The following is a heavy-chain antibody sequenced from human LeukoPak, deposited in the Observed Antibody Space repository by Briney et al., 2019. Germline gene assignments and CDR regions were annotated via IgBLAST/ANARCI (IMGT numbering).Heavy chain of an antibody. V-gene: IGHV1-2*02. CDR3: ARRVLVYDILTAYSRYYYYYMDV. J-gene: IGHJ6*03. Sequence: ASVKVSCKASGYTFTGYYMHWVRQAPGQGLEWMGWINPNSGGTNYAQKFQGRVTMTRDTSISTAYMELSSLRSEDTAVYYCARRVLVYDILTAYSRYYYYYMDVWGRGTTVTISS. CDR2: INPNSGGT. D-gene: IGHD3-9*01. CDR1: GYTFTGYY.